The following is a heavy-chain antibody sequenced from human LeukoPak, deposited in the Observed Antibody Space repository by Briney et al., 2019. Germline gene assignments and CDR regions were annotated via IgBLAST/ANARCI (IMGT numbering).Heavy chain of an antibody. Sequence: ASVKVSCKASGYTFTGYYMHWVRQAPGQGLDWMGRINPNSGGTNYAQKFQGRVTMTRDTSISTAYMELSRLRSDDPAVYYWSRVIVRCLSVVNRSIDYWGQGTLVTVSS. D-gene: IGHD3-22*01. V-gene: IGHV1-2*06. CDR1: GYTFTGYY. CDR2: INPNSGGT. CDR3: SRVIVRCLSVVNRSIDY. J-gene: IGHJ4*02.